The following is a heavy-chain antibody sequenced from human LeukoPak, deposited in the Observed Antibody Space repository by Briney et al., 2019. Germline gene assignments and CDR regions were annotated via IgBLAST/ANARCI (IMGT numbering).Heavy chain of an antibody. J-gene: IGHJ4*02. CDR2: IRYDGSNK. Sequence: GGSLRLSCAASGFTFSSYGMHWVRQAPGKGLEWVAFIRYDGSNKYYADSVKGRFTISRDNSKNTLYLQMNSLRAEDTAVYYCAKDRDSSSWYFDYWGQGTLVTVSS. CDR1: GFTFSSYG. CDR3: AKDRDSSSWYFDY. D-gene: IGHD6-13*01. V-gene: IGHV3-30*02.